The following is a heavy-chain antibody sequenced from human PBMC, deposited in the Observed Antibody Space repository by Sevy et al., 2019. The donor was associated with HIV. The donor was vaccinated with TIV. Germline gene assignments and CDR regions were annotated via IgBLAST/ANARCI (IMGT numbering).Heavy chain of an antibody. Sequence: GGSLRLSCAASGFTFTTYDMTRVRQAPGKGLEWISYISSSANDIKYADSVKGRFTISRDNARNSLYLAMSSLRAEDTAVYYCAREGLGGFYSSLDRWGQGTLVTVSS. CDR1: GFTFTTYD. V-gene: IGHV3-48*03. CDR2: ISSSANDI. D-gene: IGHD3-22*01. CDR3: AREGLGGFYSSLDR. J-gene: IGHJ5*02.